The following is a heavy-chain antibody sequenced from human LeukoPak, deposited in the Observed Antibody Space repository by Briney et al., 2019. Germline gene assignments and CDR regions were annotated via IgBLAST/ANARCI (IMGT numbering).Heavy chain of an antibody. Sequence: GGSLRLSCAASGFTFSGYSMHWARQGSGKGLVWVSGIYGDGSVAAYADSVKGRFTISRDNAKNSLYLQMNSLRAEDTALYYCARDREVGATYYFDYWGQGTLVTVSS. CDR3: ARDREVGATYYFDY. J-gene: IGHJ4*02. V-gene: IGHV3-74*01. CDR1: GFTFSGYS. CDR2: IYGDGSVA. D-gene: IGHD1-26*01.